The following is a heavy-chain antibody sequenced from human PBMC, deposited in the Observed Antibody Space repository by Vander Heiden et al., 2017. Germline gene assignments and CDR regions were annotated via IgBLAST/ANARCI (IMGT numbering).Heavy chain of an antibody. V-gene: IGHV3-7*03. J-gene: IGHJ3*02. Sequence: EVQLVESGGGLVQPGGSLRLSCAASGFTFSGYWMSWVGQVLGKGLGWVANIKQDGSEKYYVDSVKVRFTIARDNAKNSLYLQMNSLRAEDTAVYYCASGWGGAFDIWGQGTMVTVSS. CDR3: ASGWGGAFDI. CDR1: GFTFSGYW. D-gene: IGHD3-16*01. CDR2: IKQDGSEK.